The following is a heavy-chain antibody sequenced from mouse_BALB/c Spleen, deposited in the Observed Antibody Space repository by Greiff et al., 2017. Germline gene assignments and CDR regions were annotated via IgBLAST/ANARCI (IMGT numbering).Heavy chain of an antibody. J-gene: IGHJ2*01. CDR3: VRHGSSGGYYFDY. CDR1: GFTFNTYA. CDR2: IRSKSNNYAT. V-gene: IGHV10-1*02. D-gene: IGHD1-1*01. Sequence: EVMLVESGGGLVQPKGSLKLSCAASGFTFNTYAMNWVRQAPGKGLEWVARIRSKSNNYATYYADSVKDRFTISRDDSQSMLYLQMNNLKTEDTAMYYCVRHGSSGGYYFDYWGQGTTLTVSS.